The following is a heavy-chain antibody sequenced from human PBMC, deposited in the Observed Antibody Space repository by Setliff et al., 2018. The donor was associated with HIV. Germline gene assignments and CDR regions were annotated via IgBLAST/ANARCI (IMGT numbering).Heavy chain of an antibody. Sequence: PSETLSLTCTVSGDSISSFYWSWIRKPPGTGPEWIGYISYNGITNYNPSLKSRVTISVDTSKNAVYLQMNSLRPEETAVYYCARPQSPSVVPEYWGQGTLVTVSS. V-gene: IGHV4-59*08. D-gene: IGHD2-15*01. J-gene: IGHJ4*02. CDR2: ISYNGIT. CDR3: ARPQSPSVVPEY. CDR1: GDSISSFY.